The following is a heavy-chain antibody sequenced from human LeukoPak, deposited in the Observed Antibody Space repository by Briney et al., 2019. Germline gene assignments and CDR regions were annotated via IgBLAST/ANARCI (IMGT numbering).Heavy chain of an antibody. CDR1: GFTFDDYA. Sequence: PGGSLRLSCAASGFTFDDYAMHWVRQAPGKGLEWVSLISGDGGSTYYADSVKGRFTISRDNSKNTLYLQMNSLRAEDTAVYYCAKGRGFDYWGQGTLVTVSS. J-gene: IGHJ4*02. D-gene: IGHD3-10*01. CDR2: ISGDGGST. CDR3: AKGRGFDY. V-gene: IGHV3-43*02.